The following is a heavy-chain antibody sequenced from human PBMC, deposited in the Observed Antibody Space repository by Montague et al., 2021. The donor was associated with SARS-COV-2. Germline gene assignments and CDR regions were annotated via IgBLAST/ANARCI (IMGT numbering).Heavy chain of an antibody. V-gene: IGHV4-39*01. J-gene: IGHJ3*02. CDR2: IYYSGST. CDR3: ATYYDMLTGYYFDGFDI. Sequence: SETLSLTCTVSGGSISSSSYYWGWIRQHPGKGLEWIGSIYYSGSTYYNPSLKSRVTISVDTSKNQFSLKLSSVTAADTAVYYCATYYDMLTGYYFDGFDIWGQGTMVTVSS. CDR1: GGSISSSSYY. D-gene: IGHD3-9*01.